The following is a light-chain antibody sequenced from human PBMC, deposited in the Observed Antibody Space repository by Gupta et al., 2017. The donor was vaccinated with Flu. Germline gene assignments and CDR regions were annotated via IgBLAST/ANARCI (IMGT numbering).Light chain of an antibody. Sequence: APVLVIYNKNKRPSGIPDRFSGSSSGNTASLTITGAQAEDEGDYYCNSRDSSANHPGLFGTGTKVSVL. V-gene: IGLV3-19*01. CDR2: NKN. J-gene: IGLJ1*01. CDR3: NSRDSSANHPGL.